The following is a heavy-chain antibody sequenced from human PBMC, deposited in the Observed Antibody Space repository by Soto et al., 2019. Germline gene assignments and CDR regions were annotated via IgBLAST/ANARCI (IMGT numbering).Heavy chain of an antibody. J-gene: IGHJ5*02. CDR1: GVTFTSYA. Sequence: ASVKVSCKASGVTFTSYAMHWVRQAPGQRLEWMGWINAGNGNTKYSQKFQGRVTITRDTSASTAYRELSSLRSEDTAVYYCARDQDYDFWSGYSRFDPWGQGTLVTVYS. CDR3: ARDQDYDFWSGYSRFDP. D-gene: IGHD3-3*01. CDR2: INAGNGNT. V-gene: IGHV1-3*01.